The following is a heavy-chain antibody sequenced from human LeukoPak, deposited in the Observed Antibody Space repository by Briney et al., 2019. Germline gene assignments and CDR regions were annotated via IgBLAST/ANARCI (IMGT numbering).Heavy chain of an antibody. CDR3: AREWYDYVWGSYRSPKGGWFDP. D-gene: IGHD3-16*02. J-gene: IGHJ5*02. CDR2: INPNSGGT. Sequence: ASVKVSCKASGYTFTGYYMHWVRQAPGQGLEWMGWINPNSGGTNYAQKFQGRVTMTRDTSISTAYMELSRLRSDDTAVYYCAREWYDYVWGSYRSPKGGWFDPWGRGTLVTVSS. V-gene: IGHV1-2*02. CDR1: GYTFTGYY.